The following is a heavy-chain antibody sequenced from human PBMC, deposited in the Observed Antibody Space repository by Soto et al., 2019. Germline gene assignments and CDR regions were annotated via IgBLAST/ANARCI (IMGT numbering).Heavy chain of an antibody. D-gene: IGHD2-2*01. CDR2: INPSGGST. CDR3: ARQGIVVVQADMNYYYGMDV. CDR1: GYTFTSYY. Sequence: ASVKVSCKASGYTFTSYYMHWVRQAPGQGLEWMGIINPSGGSTSYAQKFQGRVTMTRDTSTSTVYMELSSLRSEDTAVYYCARQGIVVVQADMNYYYGMDVWGQGTTVTVSS. V-gene: IGHV1-46*01. J-gene: IGHJ6*02.